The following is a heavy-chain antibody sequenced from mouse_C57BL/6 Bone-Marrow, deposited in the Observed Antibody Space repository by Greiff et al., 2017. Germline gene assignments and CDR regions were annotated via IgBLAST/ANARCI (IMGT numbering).Heavy chain of an antibody. Sequence: VQLQQPGAELVKPGASVKLSCKASGYTFTSYWINWVKQRPGQGLEWIGDIYPTSGRTNYNEKFKSKAILTVDTSSNTAYMQLSSLTSEDSAVFDCARSGPLGRSYDDWGQGTTLTVSS. V-gene: IGHV1-55*01. CDR1: GYTFTSYW. J-gene: IGHJ2*01. CDR2: IYPTSGRT. CDR3: ARSGPLGRSYDD. D-gene: IGHD4-1*01.